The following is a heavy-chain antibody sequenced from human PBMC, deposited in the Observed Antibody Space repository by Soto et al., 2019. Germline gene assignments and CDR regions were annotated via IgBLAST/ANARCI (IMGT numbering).Heavy chain of an antibody. CDR1: GFTFSSYS. CDR3: ARDPDIVVVVAALGYYGMDV. CDR2: ISSSSSYI. V-gene: IGHV3-21*01. Sequence: EVQLVESGGGLVKPGGYLRLSCAASGFTFSSYSMNWVRQAPGKGLEWVSSISSSSSYIYYADSVKGRFTISRDNAKNSLYLQMNSLRAEDTAVYYCARDPDIVVVVAALGYYGMDVWGQGTTVTVSS. D-gene: IGHD2-15*01. J-gene: IGHJ6*02.